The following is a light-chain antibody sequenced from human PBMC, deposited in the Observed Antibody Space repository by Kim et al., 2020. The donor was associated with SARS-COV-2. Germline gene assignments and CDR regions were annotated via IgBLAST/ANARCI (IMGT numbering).Light chain of an antibody. Sequence: VSPGQTASITCSGDKLGDKYACWYQQKPGQSPVLDIYQDSKRPSGFPERFSGSNSGNTATLTISGTQAMDEADYYCQAWDSSTAVFGGGTQLTVL. CDR2: QDS. J-gene: IGLJ3*02. CDR3: QAWDSSTAV. V-gene: IGLV3-1*01. CDR1: KLGDKY.